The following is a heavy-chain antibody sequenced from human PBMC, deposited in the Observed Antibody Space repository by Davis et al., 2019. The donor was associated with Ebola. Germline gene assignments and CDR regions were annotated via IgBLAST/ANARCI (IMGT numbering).Heavy chain of an antibody. Sequence: ASVKVSCKASGYTFTKYAIFWVRQAPGQGLEWMGWINTNTGSPDYAQGFTGRFVFSLDTSVSTAYLQISSLKAEDTAVYFCAREDYDGGSRLDPWGQGTLVTVSS. V-gene: IGHV7-4-1*02. CDR3: AREDYDGGSRLDP. CDR1: GYTFTKYA. D-gene: IGHD3-16*01. J-gene: IGHJ5*02. CDR2: INTNTGSP.